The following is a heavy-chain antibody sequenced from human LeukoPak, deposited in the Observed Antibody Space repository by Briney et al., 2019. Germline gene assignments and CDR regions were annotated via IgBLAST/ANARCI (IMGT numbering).Heavy chain of an antibody. CDR3: AKESFWSPPYYFDY. CDR2: ISYDGSNK. D-gene: IGHD3-3*01. J-gene: IGHJ4*02. Sequence: GRSLRLSCAASGFTFSSYGMHWVRQAPGKGLEWVAVISYDGSNKYYADSVKGRFTISRDNSKNTLYLQMNSLRAEDTAVYYCAKESFWSPPYYFDYWGQGTQVTVSS. CDR1: GFTFSSYG. V-gene: IGHV3-30*18.